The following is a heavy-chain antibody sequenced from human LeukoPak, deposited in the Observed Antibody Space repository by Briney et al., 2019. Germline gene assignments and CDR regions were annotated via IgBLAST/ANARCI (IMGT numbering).Heavy chain of an antibody. D-gene: IGHD3-10*01. CDR1: GYTLNKHD. V-gene: IGHV1-18*01. Sequence: SVKVPCKASGYTLNKHDISWVRQAPAQALGGMGWISHYNGNTNQAQKLQGRVTMTTDTDTSTAYMELRSMRSDDTAVYYCARDGWFGELDAFDIWGQGTMVIVSS. CDR3: ARDGWFGELDAFDI. J-gene: IGHJ3*02. CDR2: ISHYNGNT.